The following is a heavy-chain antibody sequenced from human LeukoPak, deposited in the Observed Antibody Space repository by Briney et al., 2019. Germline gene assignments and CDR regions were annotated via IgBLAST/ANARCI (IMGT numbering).Heavy chain of an antibody. CDR1: GFTFSSYA. Sequence: GRSLRLSCAASGFTFSSYAMHWVRQAPGKGLEWVAVISYDGSNKYYADSVKGRFTISRDNSKNTLYLQMNSLRAEDTAVFYCAGDRDRKALVGLFDSWGQGPWSPSPQ. D-gene: IGHD3/OR15-3a*01. J-gene: IGHJ4*02. CDR3: AGDRDRKALVGLFDS. V-gene: IGHV3-30-3*01. CDR2: ISYDGSNK.